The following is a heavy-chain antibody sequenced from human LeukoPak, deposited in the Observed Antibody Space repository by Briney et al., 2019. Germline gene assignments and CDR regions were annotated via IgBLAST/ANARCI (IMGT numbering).Heavy chain of an antibody. CDR3: ARRRPWSWSNSGWYYDY. CDR2: IYYSGST. V-gene: IGHV4-59*01. Sequence: SETLSLTCTVSGGSISSYYWSWIRQPPGKGLEWIGYIYYSGSTNYNPSLKSRVTISVDTSKNQFSLKLSSVTAADTAVYYCARRRPWSWSNSGWYYDYWGQGTLVTVSS. D-gene: IGHD6-25*01. CDR1: GGSISSYY. J-gene: IGHJ4*02.